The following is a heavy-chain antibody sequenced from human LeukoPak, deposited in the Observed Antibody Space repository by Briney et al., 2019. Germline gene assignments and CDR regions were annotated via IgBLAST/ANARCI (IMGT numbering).Heavy chain of an antibody. Sequence: GGSLRLSCAASGFPFSSYAMHWVRQAPGKGLEWVSYITSSDSSVYYADSVQGRFTISRDNAKNSLYLQMNSLRAEDTAVYYCARRLPIAGGSSHAFNVWGQGTMVTVSS. D-gene: IGHD6-13*01. CDR1: GFPFSSYA. CDR3: ARRLPIAGGSSHAFNV. CDR2: ITSSDSSV. J-gene: IGHJ3*01. V-gene: IGHV3-48*03.